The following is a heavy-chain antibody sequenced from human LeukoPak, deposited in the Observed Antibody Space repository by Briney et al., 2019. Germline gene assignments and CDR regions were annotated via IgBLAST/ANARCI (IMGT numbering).Heavy chain of an antibody. D-gene: IGHD4-17*01. J-gene: IGHJ4*02. CDR3: ARVPYGDYVDY. V-gene: IGHV4-59*01. CDR1: GGSISSYY. Sequence: PSETLSLTCTVPGGSISSYYWSWIRQPPGKGLEWIGYIYYSGSTNYNPSLKSRVTISVDTSKNQFSLKLSSVTAADTAVYYCARVPYGDYVDYWGQGTLVTVSS. CDR2: IYYSGST.